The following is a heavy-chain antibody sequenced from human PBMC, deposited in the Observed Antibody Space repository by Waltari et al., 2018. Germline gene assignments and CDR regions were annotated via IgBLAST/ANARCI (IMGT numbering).Heavy chain of an antibody. Sequence: EVQLVQSGAEVKKPGESLKISCKGSGYSFTSYWIGWVRQMPGKGLEWMGVIVPGDSVPSYSPSFQGQVTISADKSISTAYLQWSSLKASDTAMYYCARHPALTIPETINWFDPWGQGTLVTVSS. D-gene: IGHD3-3*01. CDR2: IVPGDSVP. J-gene: IGHJ5*02. V-gene: IGHV5-51*01. CDR1: GYSFTSYW. CDR3: ARHPALTIPETINWFDP.